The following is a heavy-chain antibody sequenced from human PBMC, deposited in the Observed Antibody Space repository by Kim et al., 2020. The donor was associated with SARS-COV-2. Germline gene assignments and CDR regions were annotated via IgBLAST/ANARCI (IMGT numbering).Heavy chain of an antibody. V-gene: IGHV3-9*01. J-gene: IGHJ4*02. D-gene: IGHD6-19*01. CDR3: AKDIRMAVAEAPNFDY. CDR1: GFTFDDYA. Sequence: GGSLRLSCAASGFTFDDYAMHWVRQAPGKGLEWVSGISWNSGSIGYADSVKGRFTISRDNAKNSLYLQMNSLRAEDTALYYCAKDIRMAVAEAPNFDYWGQGTLVTVSS. CDR2: ISWNSGSI.